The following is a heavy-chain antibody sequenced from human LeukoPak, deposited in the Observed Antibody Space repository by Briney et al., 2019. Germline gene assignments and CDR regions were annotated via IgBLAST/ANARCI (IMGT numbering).Heavy chain of an antibody. CDR2: IKEDGSEE. CDR3: ARDGQGFWSGYYYYYMDV. J-gene: IGHJ6*03. V-gene: IGHV3-7*01. CDR1: GFSFSSYW. Sequence: GGSLRLSCAASGFSFSSYWMKWVRQAPGKGLEWVASIKEDGSEEYYVDSVRGRFTISRDNAKNSLHLQMSGLRVDDTAMYYCARDGQGFWSGYYYYYMDVWGKGTTVTVSS. D-gene: IGHD3-3*01.